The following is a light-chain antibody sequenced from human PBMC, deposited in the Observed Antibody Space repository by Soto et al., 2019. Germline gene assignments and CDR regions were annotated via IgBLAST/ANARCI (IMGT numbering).Light chain of an antibody. CDR3: QSIDGTGSLYV. CDR1: ALPQKY. V-gene: IGLV3-25*03. J-gene: IGLJ1*01. Sequence: SYELTQSPSVSVAPGQTARITCSGDALPQKYVYWYQLRPGQAPLLIVYKDNERPSGIPERFSGSSSGPTATLTISGVQADDEADYYCQSIDGTGSLYVFGGGTKLTVL. CDR2: KDN.